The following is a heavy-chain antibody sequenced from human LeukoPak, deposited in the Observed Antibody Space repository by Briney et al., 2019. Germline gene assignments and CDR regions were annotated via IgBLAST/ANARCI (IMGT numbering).Heavy chain of an antibody. CDR2: INTSGNT. CDR3: ARSVRSAGGIDY. V-gene: IGHV4-4*07. CDR1: GGSIGDYY. J-gene: IGHJ4*02. Sequence: SETLSLTFTVSGGSIGDYYCYSILQPAGYERKWIRLINTSGNTNYNPPLKSRVTISIDSSKKEFSLKLSSVTAADTAVYYCARSVRSAGGIDYWGQGTLVTVS. D-gene: IGHD3-10*02.